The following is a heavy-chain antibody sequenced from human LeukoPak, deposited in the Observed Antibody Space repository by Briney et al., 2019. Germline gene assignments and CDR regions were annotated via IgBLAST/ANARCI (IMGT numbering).Heavy chain of an antibody. CDR3: TTGVRYGQYYFDY. V-gene: IGHV3-15*01. CDR2: IKSKTDGGTT. J-gene: IGHJ4*02. CDR1: GFTFSNAW. D-gene: IGHD5-18*01. Sequence: PGGSLRLSCAASGFTFSNAWMSWVRQAPGKGLEWVGRIKSKTDGGTTDYAAPVKGRFTISRDDSKNTLYLQMNSLKTEDTAVYYCTTGVRYGQYYFDYWGQGTLVPVSS.